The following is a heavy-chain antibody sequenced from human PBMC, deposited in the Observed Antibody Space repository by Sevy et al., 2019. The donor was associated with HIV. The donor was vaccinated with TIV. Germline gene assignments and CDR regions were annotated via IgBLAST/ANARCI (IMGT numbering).Heavy chain of an antibody. CDR3: ARSSYSTARFDY. V-gene: IGHV4-59*01. Sequence: SETLSLTCTVSGGSISSYNWSWIRQPPGKGLEWIGYIYYSGSTNYNPALKSRVTISVDTSKNQFSLKLNSVTAADTALYYCARSSYSTARFDYWGQGALVTVSS. D-gene: IGHD6-13*01. CDR2: IYYSGST. CDR1: GGSISSYN. J-gene: IGHJ4*02.